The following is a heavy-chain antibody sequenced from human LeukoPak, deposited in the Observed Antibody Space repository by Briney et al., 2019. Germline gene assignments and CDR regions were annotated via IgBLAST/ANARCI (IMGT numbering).Heavy chain of an antibody. J-gene: IGHJ4*02. CDR1: GGSISSYF. Sequence: SETLSLTCTVSGGSISSYFWTCIRQPPGKGLEWIGYIYYRGTTNYNPSLMSRVTMSVDTSKNQFSLKLNSVTAADTAVYYCARRNGYNLDYWGQGTLVTVSS. CDR2: IYYRGTT. CDR3: ARRNGYNLDY. V-gene: IGHV4-59*08. D-gene: IGHD5-24*01.